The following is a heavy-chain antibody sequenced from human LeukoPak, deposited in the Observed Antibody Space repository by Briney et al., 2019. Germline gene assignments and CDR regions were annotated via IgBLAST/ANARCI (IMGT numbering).Heavy chain of an antibody. CDR1: GFTFSSYA. J-gene: IGHJ3*02. CDR2: IRGSGGRT. D-gene: IGHD6-19*01. CDR3: ATTVAGTRNAFDI. Sequence: PGGSLRLSCAASGFTFSSYAMSWVRQAPGKGLEWVSAIRGSGGRTYYADSVKGRFTISRDNSKNTLYLQMNSLRAEDTAVYYCATTVAGTRNAFDIWGQGTMVTVSS. V-gene: IGHV3-23*01.